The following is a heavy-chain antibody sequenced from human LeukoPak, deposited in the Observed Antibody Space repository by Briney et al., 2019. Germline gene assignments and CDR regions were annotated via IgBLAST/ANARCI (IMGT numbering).Heavy chain of an antibody. CDR3: ARARIAAPPYYYYGMDV. CDR2: ISYDGSNK. V-gene: IGHV3-30-3*01. CDR1: GFTFSSYA. Sequence: GGSLRFSCAASGFTFSSYAMHWVRQAPGKGLEWVAVISYDGSNKYYADSVKGRFTISRDNSKNTLYLQMNSLRAEDTAVYYCARARIAAPPYYYYGMDVWGQGTTVTVSS. D-gene: IGHD6-6*01. J-gene: IGHJ6*02.